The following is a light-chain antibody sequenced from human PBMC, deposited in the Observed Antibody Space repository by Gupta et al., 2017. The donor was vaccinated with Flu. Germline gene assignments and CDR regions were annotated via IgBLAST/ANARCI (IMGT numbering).Light chain of an antibody. Sequence: IAISCTGTSGDVGGYNYVSWYQQHRGKQTKRIMFEVSYRPSGVSDRFSGYKSGNKASLKISGLQAEDDADDYCSSSTDASTLCVFGGGTKVTVL. CDR2: EVS. CDR3: SSSTDASTLCV. CDR1: SGDVGGYNY. V-gene: IGLV2-14*01. J-gene: IGLJ3*02.